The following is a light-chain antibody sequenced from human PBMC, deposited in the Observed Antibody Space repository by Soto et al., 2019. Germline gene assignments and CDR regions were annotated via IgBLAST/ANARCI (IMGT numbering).Light chain of an antibody. CDR3: QQYNEWPLT. CDR2: SAS. V-gene: IGKV3-15*01. CDR1: LSISTN. J-gene: IGKJ4*01. Sequence: VMTQSPATLSVSPGERATLSCRASLSISTNLAWYQQKPGQAPMLLIYSASTRATAIPARFSGSASGTAFSLTISSLQSEDFAVYYCQQYNEWPLTFGGGTKVETK.